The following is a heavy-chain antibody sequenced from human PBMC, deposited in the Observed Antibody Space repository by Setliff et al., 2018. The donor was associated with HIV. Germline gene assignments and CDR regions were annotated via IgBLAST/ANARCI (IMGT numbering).Heavy chain of an antibody. CDR3: ARVVGKAAAGEVFDY. D-gene: IGHD6-25*01. CDR1: GFTFSSYT. J-gene: IGHJ4*02. V-gene: IGHV3-21*01. Sequence: GGSLRLSCAASGFTFSSYTMNWVRQAPGKGLEWVSSISSSTSYIYYADSVKGRFTISRDNAKNSLNLQMNSLRAEDTAVYYCARVVGKAAAGEVFDYWGQGTLVTVSS. CDR2: ISSSTSYI.